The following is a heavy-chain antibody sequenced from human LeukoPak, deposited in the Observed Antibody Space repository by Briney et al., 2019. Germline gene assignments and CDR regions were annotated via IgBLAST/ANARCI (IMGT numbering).Heavy chain of an antibody. CDR3: ASRGYCSGGSCYSEGIDAFDI. V-gene: IGHV1-46*01. D-gene: IGHD2-15*01. Sequence: ASVKVSCKASGYTFTSYYMHWVRQAPGQALEWMGIINPSGCNTSYAQKFQGRVTMTRDMSTSTVYMELSSLRSEDTAVYYCASRGYCSGGSCYSEGIDAFDIWGQGTMVTVSS. CDR2: INPSGCNT. CDR1: GYTFTSYY. J-gene: IGHJ3*02.